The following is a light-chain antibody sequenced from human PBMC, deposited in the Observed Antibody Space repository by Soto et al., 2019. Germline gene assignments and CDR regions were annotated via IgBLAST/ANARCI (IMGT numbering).Light chain of an antibody. Sequence: QSALTQPASVSGSPGQSITISCSGTSSDVGTYNLVSWYQQHPGKAPKLMMFEVIKRPSGVSNRFSGSKSGNTASLTISGLQAEDEADYYCCSYAGSSTWVFGGGTKVTVL. CDR2: EVI. CDR3: CSYAGSSTWV. CDR1: SSDVGTYNL. V-gene: IGLV2-23*02. J-gene: IGLJ3*02.